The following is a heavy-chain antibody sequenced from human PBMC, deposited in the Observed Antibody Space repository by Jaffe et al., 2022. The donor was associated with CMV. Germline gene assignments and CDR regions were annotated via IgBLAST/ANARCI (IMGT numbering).Heavy chain of an antibody. CDR2: INHSGST. V-gene: IGHV4-34*01. D-gene: IGHD4-17*01. Sequence: QVQLQQWGAGLLKPSETLSLTCAVYGGSFSGYYWSWIRQPPGKGLEWIGEINHSGSTNYNPSLKSRVTISVDTSKNQFSLKLSSVTAADTAVYYCARGADYGDLRWFDPWGQGTLVTVSS. J-gene: IGHJ5*02. CDR1: GGSFSGYY. CDR3: ARGADYGDLRWFDP.